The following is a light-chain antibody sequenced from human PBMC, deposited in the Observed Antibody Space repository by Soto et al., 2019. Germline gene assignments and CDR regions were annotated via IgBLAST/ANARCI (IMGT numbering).Light chain of an antibody. Sequence: QSVLTQPPSVSGAPGQRVTISCTGSISNIGAGYDVNWYQQLPGTAPKFLIFGNSNRPSGVPDRFSGSKSGTSASLAITGLQAEDEADYYCQSYDSSLSGYVFGTGTKVTVL. CDR2: GNS. V-gene: IGLV1-40*01. J-gene: IGLJ1*01. CDR1: ISNIGAGYD. CDR3: QSYDSSLSGYV.